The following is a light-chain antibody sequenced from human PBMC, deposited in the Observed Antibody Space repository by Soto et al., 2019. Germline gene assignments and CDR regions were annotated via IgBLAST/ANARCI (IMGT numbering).Light chain of an antibody. CDR1: QSISIN. Sequence: EIVLTQSPGTLSVSPGDRVTLSCRASQSISINLAWYQHKPGQAPRLLIYGASNRATGIPDRFSGSGSGTDFTLTISRLEPEDFAVYYCQQYGSSPTTFGQGTKVDI. CDR2: GAS. V-gene: IGKV3-20*01. CDR3: QQYGSSPTT. J-gene: IGKJ1*01.